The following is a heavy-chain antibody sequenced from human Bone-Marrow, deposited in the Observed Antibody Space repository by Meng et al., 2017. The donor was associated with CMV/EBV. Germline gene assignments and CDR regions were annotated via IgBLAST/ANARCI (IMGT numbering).Heavy chain of an antibody. D-gene: IGHD2-2*02. CDR1: VFTFSSYA. J-gene: IGHJ4*02. V-gene: IGHV3-23*01. Sequence: VFTFSSYAMSWVRQAPGKGLEWVSAISGSGGRTYYADSVKGRFTISRDNSKNTLYLQMNSLRAEDTAVYYCASYCSSTSCYRLLPDYWGQGTLVTVSS. CDR2: ISGSGGRT. CDR3: ASYCSSTSCYRLLPDY.